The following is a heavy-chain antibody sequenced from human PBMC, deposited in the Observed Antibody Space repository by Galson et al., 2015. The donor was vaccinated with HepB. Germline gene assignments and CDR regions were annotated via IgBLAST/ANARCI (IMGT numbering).Heavy chain of an antibody. CDR1: GFTFSSYA. D-gene: IGHD3-3*01. V-gene: IGHV3-23*01. CDR3: AKAVYYDFWSGYGPSDVPHFDY. J-gene: IGHJ4*02. Sequence: SLRLSCAASGFTFSSYAMSWVRQAPGKGLEWVSAISGSGGSTYYADSVKGRFTISRDNSKNTLYLQMNSLRAEDTAVYYCAKAVYYDFWSGYGPSDVPHFDYWGQGTLGTVSS. CDR2: ISGSGGST.